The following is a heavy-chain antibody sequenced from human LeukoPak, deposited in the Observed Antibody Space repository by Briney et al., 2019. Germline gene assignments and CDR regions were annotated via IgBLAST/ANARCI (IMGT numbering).Heavy chain of an antibody. Sequence: VASVKVSCKASGGTFSSYAISWVRQAPGQGLEWMGRIIPILGIANYAQKFQGRVTITADKSTSTAYMELSSLRSEDTAVYYCARVLYYDSSGYYFNLGAFDIWGQGTMVTVSS. D-gene: IGHD3-22*01. J-gene: IGHJ3*02. CDR1: GGTFSSYA. V-gene: IGHV1-69*04. CDR2: IIPILGIA. CDR3: ARVLYYDSSGYYFNLGAFDI.